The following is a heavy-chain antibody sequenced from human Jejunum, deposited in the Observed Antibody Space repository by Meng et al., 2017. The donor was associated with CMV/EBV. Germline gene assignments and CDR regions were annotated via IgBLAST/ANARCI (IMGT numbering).Heavy chain of an antibody. CDR1: GYTFTNYG. CDR2: ISAYNGHA. J-gene: IGHJ4*02. D-gene: IGHD4-11*01. Sequence: QAQLVQSGGEVKEPGASLKVSCKASGYTFTNYGITWVRQAPEQGLEWMGWISAYNGHANYAQKFQGRVTMTTDTSSSTTYMELRGLKSDDTAIYYCARDLDDYSNFMNYWGQGTLVTVSS. CDR3: ARDLDDYSNFMNY. V-gene: IGHV1-18*01.